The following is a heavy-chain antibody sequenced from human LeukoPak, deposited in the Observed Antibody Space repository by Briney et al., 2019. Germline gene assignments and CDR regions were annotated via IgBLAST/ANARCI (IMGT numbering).Heavy chain of an antibody. J-gene: IGHJ4*02. CDR2: IDGSGVST. CDR3: AKDYVSGSYYPPPIFFDY. Sequence: GGSLRLSCAASVFTFSTYAMIWVRQAPGKGREGVSTIDGSGVSTSYADSVTGRFTISRDNSKNTLYLQMNSLRAEDTALYYCAKDYVSGSYYPPPIFFDYWGQGTLVTVSS. V-gene: IGHV3-23*01. D-gene: IGHD1-26*01. CDR1: VFTFSTYA.